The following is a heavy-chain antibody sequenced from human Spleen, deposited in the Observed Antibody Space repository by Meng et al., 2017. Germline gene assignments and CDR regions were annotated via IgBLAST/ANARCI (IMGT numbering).Heavy chain of an antibody. CDR2: IKSKTDGGTT. D-gene: IGHD6-13*01. Sequence: GGSLRLSCAASGFTFSNAWLSWVRQAPGKGLEWVGRIKSKTDGGTTDYAATVKGRFTNSRDDSKNTMYKKMNNLKTEDTTVYYSTTDNGRYGSSGYETYYFDYWGQGTLVTVSS. CDR3: TTDNGRYGSSGYETYYFDY. J-gene: IGHJ4*02. CDR1: GFTFSNAW. V-gene: IGHV3-15*01.